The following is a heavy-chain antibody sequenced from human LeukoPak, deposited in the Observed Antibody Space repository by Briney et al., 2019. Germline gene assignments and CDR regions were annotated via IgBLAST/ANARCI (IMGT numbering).Heavy chain of an antibody. J-gene: IGHJ4*02. CDR2: INHSGSI. V-gene: IGHV4-34*01. CDR1: GGSFSGYY. D-gene: IGHD3-9*01. Sequence: SETLSLTCAVYGGSFSGYYWSWIRQPPGKGLEWIGEINHSGSINYNPSLKSRVTISVDTSKNQFSLKLSSVTAADTAVYYCVSRDDILTGYYWGQGTLVTVSS. CDR3: VSRDDILTGYY.